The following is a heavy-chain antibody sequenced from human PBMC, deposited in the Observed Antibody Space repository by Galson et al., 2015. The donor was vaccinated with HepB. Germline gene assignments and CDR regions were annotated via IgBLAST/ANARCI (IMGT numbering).Heavy chain of an antibody. Sequence: PALVKPTQTLTLTCTFSGFSLSTSGMCVSWIRQPPGKALEWLARIDWDDDKYYSTSLKTRLTISKDTSKNQVVLTMTNMDPVDTATYYCARIQGRYYYDSSGHSDDAFDIWGQGTMVTVSS. CDR3: ARIQGRYYYDSSGHSDDAFDI. V-gene: IGHV2-70*11. CDR2: IDWDDDK. CDR1: GFSLSTSGMC. J-gene: IGHJ3*02. D-gene: IGHD3-22*01.